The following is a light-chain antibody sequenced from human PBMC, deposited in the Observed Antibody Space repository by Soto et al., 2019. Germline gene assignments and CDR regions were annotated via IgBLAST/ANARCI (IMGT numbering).Light chain of an antibody. CDR2: GAS. CDR1: QRVSSSY. CDR3: QQYGSSPRT. Sequence: EIVLTQSPGTLSVSPGDTATLSCRASQRVSSSYLAWYQKKPGLAPRLLIYGASIRDTGIPDRFRGSGSGTEFTLTISRLEPEDYAIFYCQQYGSSPRTFGQGTKVDI. J-gene: IGKJ1*01. V-gene: IGKV3-20*01.